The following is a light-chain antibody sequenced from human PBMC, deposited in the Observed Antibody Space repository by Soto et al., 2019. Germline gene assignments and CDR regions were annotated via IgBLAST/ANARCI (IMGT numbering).Light chain of an antibody. Sequence: DIGMTQSRATLSVSVGERVTITCRASQSLSRNLNWYQQKPGQAPRLLIFAASTMHTGIPSRFSGSGSGTEFTLTISSLQAEDVAVYYCQQYYSTPWTFGQGTKVAIK. CDR2: AAS. V-gene: IGKV3-15*01. CDR3: QQYYSTPWT. CDR1: QSLSRN. J-gene: IGKJ1*01.